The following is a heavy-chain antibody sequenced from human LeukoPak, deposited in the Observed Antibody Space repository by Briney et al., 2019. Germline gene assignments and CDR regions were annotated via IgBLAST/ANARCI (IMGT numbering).Heavy chain of an antibody. Sequence: GGSLRLSCAASGFTFSSYWMSWVRQAPGKGLEWVANIKQDGSEKYYVDSVKGRFTISRDNAKNSLYLQMNSLRAEDTAVYYCAREPDYDILTGFFDYWGQGTLVTVSS. D-gene: IGHD3-9*01. V-gene: IGHV3-7*01. CDR2: IKQDGSEK. CDR3: AREPDYDILTGFFDY. J-gene: IGHJ4*02. CDR1: GFTFSSYW.